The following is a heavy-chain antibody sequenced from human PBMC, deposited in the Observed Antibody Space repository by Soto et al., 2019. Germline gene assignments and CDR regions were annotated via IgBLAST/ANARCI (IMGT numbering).Heavy chain of an antibody. CDR2: INAGSADI. CDR3: ARGGRRGYSYGHFDY. CDR1: GYTFTTYA. J-gene: IGHJ4*02. D-gene: IGHD5-18*01. V-gene: IGHV1-3*01. Sequence: QVQLVQSGAEVKKPGASVKVSCRASGYTFTTYALHWVRQAPGQRLEWMGWINAGSADIKYSQKFQGRVTITRDTSASTVYMELSSLRSEDTAVYYCARGGRRGYSYGHFDYWGQGTLVTVSS.